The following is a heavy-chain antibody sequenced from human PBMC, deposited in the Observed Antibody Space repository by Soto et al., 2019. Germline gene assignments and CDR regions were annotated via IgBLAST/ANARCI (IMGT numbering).Heavy chain of an antibody. D-gene: IGHD6-13*01. CDR1: GYSFTTYW. Sequence: PGESLKISYKGSGYSFTTYWIGWVRQMPGKGLECMGIIYPGDSDTRYGPSFQGQVTISADKSISTAYLQWSSLKASDTAMYYCARQAAAGKYYYGMDVWGQGTTVTVS. CDR3: ARQAAAGKYYYGMDV. V-gene: IGHV5-51*01. CDR2: IYPGDSDT. J-gene: IGHJ6*02.